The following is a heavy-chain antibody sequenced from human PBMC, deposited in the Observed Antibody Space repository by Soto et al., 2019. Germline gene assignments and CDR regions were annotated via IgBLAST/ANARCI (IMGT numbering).Heavy chain of an antibody. Sequence: ESGGDVVRPGGSLRISCAASGFTFSSYAMGWVRQAPGKGLEWVAGVSRADTYTFYADSVRGRFSISRDNSRDTVDLYMNALRGDDTAVYFCVKYTVTEDLGESWGQGTLVSVSS. D-gene: IGHD3-16*01. J-gene: IGHJ5*02. CDR1: GFTFSSYA. V-gene: IGHV3-23*01. CDR2: VSRADTYT. CDR3: VKYTVTEDLGES.